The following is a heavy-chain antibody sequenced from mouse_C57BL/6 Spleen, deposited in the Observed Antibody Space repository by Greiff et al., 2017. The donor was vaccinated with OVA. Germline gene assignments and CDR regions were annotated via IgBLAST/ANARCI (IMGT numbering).Heavy chain of an antibody. V-gene: IGHV5-9*01. CDR3: ARHDYYGSPPDY. D-gene: IGHD1-1*01. CDR1: GFTFSSYT. CDR2: ISGGGGNT. Sequence: EVQVVESGGGLVKPGGSLKLSCAASGFTFSSYTMSWVRQTPEKRLEWVATISGGGGNTYYPDSVKGRFTISRDNAKNTLYLQMSSLRSEDTALYYCARHDYYGSPPDYWGQGTTLTVSS. J-gene: IGHJ2*01.